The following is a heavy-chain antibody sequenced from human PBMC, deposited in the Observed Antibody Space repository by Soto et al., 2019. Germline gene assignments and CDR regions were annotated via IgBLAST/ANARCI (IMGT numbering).Heavy chain of an antibody. CDR1: GGSFSGYY. V-gene: IGHV4-34*01. CDR2: INHSGST. D-gene: IGHD2-15*01. Sequence: PSETLSLTCAVYGGSFSGYYWSWIRQPPGKGLEWIGEINHSGSTNYNPSLKSRVTISVDTSKNQFSPKLSSVTAADTAVYYCAREDIVVVVAAPGAFDISGQGTMVTVSS. J-gene: IGHJ3*02. CDR3: AREDIVVVVAAPGAFDI.